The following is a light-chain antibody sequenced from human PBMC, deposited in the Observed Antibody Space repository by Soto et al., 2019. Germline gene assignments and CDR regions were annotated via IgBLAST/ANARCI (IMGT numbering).Light chain of an antibody. CDR2: EVT. Sequence: QSAPTQPPSASGSPGQSVTISCTGTSSDVAGSDYVSWYQQHPGKAPKLIIYEVTKRPAGVPDRFSVSKSGNTASRTVSGLQAYYESYYYCSAFARGDNPHGLFGGRTKRTVL. V-gene: IGLV2-8*01. J-gene: IGLJ2*01. CDR1: SSDVAGSDY. CDR3: SAFARGDNPHGL.